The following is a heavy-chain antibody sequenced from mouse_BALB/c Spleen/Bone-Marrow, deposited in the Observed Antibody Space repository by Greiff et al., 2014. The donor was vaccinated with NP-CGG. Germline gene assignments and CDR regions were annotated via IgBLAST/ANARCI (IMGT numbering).Heavy chain of an antibody. D-gene: IGHD1-1*01. CDR1: GFSLSRYS. Sequence: VHLVESGPGLVAPSQSLSITCTVSGFSLSRYSVHWVRQPPGKGLEWLGMIWGGGSADYNSALKSRLSISKDNSKSQVFLKMNSLQTDDAAMYYCARFITTRAMDYWGQGTSVTVSS. V-gene: IGHV2-6-4*01. CDR2: IWGGGSA. CDR3: ARFITTRAMDY. J-gene: IGHJ4*01.